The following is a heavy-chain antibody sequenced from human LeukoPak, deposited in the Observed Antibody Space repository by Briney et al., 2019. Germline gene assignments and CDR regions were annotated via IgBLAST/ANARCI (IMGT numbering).Heavy chain of an antibody. Sequence: GGSLRLSCAASGFTFSGYWMHWARQAPGKGLVWVSRINSDGSTTSYADSVMGPFTISRDNAKNTLYLQMNSLRAEDTAVYYCARVIYSGWQGELSDWGQGTLVTVSS. CDR1: GFTFSGYW. CDR2: INSDGSTT. D-gene: IGHD6-19*01. V-gene: IGHV3-74*01. J-gene: IGHJ4*02. CDR3: ARVIYSGWQGELSD.